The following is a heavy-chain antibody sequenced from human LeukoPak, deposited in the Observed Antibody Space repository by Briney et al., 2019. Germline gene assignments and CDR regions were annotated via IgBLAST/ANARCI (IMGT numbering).Heavy chain of an antibody. V-gene: IGHV4-61*02. J-gene: IGHJ6*04. D-gene: IGHD5-12*01. CDR2: IYTSGST. CDR3: ARGVYSGSLDV. CDR1: GGSISSGSYY. Sequence: PSETLSLTCTVSGGSISSGSYYWSWIRQPAGKGLEWIGRIYTSGSTNYNPSLKSRVTMSVDTSKNQFSLKLSSVTAADTAVYYCARGVYSGSLDVWGKGTTVTISS.